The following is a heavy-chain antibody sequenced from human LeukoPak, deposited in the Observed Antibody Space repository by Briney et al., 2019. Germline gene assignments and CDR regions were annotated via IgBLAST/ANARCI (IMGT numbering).Heavy chain of an antibody. CDR2: IKQDGSDI. D-gene: IGHD3-9*01. CDR3: ARGYYDILTGYYPTPYDQ. V-gene: IGHV3-7*01. CDR1: GFTFSSNW. Sequence: PGGSLRLSCAASGFTFSSNWMSWVRQAPGKGLEWVANIKQDGSDIYYADSVKGRFTISRDNAKNSLHLQMSSLRAEDTALYYCARGYYDILTGYYPTPYDQWGQGTLVTVSS. J-gene: IGHJ4*02.